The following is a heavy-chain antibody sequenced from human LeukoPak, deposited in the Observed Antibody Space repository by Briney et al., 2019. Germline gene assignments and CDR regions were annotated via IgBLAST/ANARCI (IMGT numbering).Heavy chain of an antibody. Sequence: SQTLSLTCTVSGGSISSGDYYWSWIRQPPGKGLEWIAYMYYSGSTYYNPSLKSRVTMSADTSKNQLSLKLSSVTAADTAVYYCARPYYYDSRIDPWGQGILVTVSA. CDR2: MYYSGST. CDR1: GGSISSGDYY. J-gene: IGHJ5*02. CDR3: ARPYYYDSRIDP. D-gene: IGHD3-22*01. V-gene: IGHV4-30-4*01.